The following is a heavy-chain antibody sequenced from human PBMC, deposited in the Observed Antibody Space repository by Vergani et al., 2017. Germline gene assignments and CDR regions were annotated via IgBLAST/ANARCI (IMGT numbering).Heavy chain of an antibody. D-gene: IGHD5-12*01. J-gene: IGHJ3*02. CDR3: ARDRIQWLADDAFDI. Sequence: QVQLHQWGAGLLKPSETLSLTCAVYGGSFGGFYWSWIRQPPGKGLEWIGRIYTSGSTNYNPSLKSRVTMSVDTSKNQFSLKLSSVTAADTAVYYCARDRIQWLADDAFDIWGQGTMVTVSS. V-gene: IGHV4-59*10. CDR2: IYTSGST. CDR1: GGSFGGFY.